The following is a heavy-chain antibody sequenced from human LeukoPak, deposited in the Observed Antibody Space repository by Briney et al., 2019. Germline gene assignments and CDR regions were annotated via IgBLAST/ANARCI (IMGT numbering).Heavy chain of an antibody. CDR2: ISAYNGNT. V-gene: IGHV1-18*01. CDR1: GYTFTSYG. Sequence: ASVKVSCKASGYTFTSYGISWVRQAPGQGLEWMGWISAYNGNTNYAQKLQGRVTMTTDTSTSTAYMELRSLKTEDTAVYYCTTGIVATIGQLGVLSYFDYWGQGTPVTVSS. D-gene: IGHD5-12*01. CDR3: TTGIVATIGQLGVLSYFDY. J-gene: IGHJ4*02.